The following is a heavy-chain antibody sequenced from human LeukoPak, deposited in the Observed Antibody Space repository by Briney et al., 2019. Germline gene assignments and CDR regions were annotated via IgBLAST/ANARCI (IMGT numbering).Heavy chain of an antibody. CDR3: ARDLNPTLSKWELEDAFDI. Sequence: ASVKVSCKASGYTFTGYYMHWVRQAPGQGLEWMGWINPNSGSTNYAQKFQGRVTMTRDTSISTAYMELSRLRSDDTAVYYCARDLNPTLSKWELEDAFDIWGQGTMVTVSS. CDR1: GYTFTGYY. J-gene: IGHJ3*02. D-gene: IGHD1-26*01. V-gene: IGHV1-2*02. CDR2: INPNSGST.